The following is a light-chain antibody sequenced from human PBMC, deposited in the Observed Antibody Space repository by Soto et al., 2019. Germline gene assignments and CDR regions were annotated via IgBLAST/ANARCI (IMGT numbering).Light chain of an antibody. J-gene: IGKJ2*01. CDR3: QQYGSSPGT. Sequence: EIVLTQSPGTLSLSPGERATLSCRASQSVSSSYLAWYQQKPGQAPRLLIYGASSMATGIPDRFSGSGSGTDLTLNISTLEPVGLAVYSWQQYGSSPGTFGQGTELEIK. CDR2: GAS. CDR1: QSVSSSY. V-gene: IGKV3-20*01.